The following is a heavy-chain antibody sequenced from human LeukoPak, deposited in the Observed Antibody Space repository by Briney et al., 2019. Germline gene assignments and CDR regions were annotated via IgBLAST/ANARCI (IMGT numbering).Heavy chain of an antibody. J-gene: IGHJ6*03. CDR1: GFTFSSYA. CDR2: ISYDGSNK. V-gene: IGHV3-30*04. Sequence: PGGSLRHSCAASGFTFSSYAMHWVRQAPGKGVEWVAFISYDGSNKYYADSVKGGFTISRDNSKNTLCLQMNSLRAEDTALYYCARGSRAIVSTKFARGRYMDVWGKGTTVTSSS. D-gene: IGHD5/OR15-5a*01. CDR3: ARGSRAIVSTKFARGRYMDV.